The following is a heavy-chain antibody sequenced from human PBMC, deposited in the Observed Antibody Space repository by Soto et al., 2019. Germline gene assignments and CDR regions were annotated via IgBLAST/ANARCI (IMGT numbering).Heavy chain of an antibody. V-gene: IGHV4-59*01. CDR2: IYYSGSP. Sequence: PSETLSLTCPVSAGSINHYHLSLILQHPGKGLEWIGYIYYSGSPNYNPSLKSRVTISVDTSKNQFSLKLSSVTAADTAVYYCARASRATLGKYYFDYWGQGTLVTVSS. CDR1: AGSINHYH. D-gene: IGHD6-6*01. J-gene: IGHJ4*02. CDR3: ARASRATLGKYYFDY.